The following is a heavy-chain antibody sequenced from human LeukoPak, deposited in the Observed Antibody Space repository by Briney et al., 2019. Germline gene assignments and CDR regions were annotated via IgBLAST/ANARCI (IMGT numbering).Heavy chain of an antibody. CDR2: MNPNSGNT. V-gene: IGHV1-8*01. D-gene: IGHD3-16*02. J-gene: IGHJ4*02. Sequence: ASVKVSCKASGYTFTSYDINWVRQATGQGLEWMGWMNPNSGNTGYAQKFQGRVTMTRNTSISTAYMELSSLRSEDTAVYYCAAGYYDYVWVSYREYYFDYWGQGTLVTVSS. CDR3: AAGYYDYVWVSYREYYFDY. CDR1: GYTFTSYD.